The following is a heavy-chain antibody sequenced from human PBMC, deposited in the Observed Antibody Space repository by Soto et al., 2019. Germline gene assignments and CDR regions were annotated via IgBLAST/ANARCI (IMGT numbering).Heavy chain of an antibody. D-gene: IGHD3-16*01. CDR3: AKVRDGFLYYFDY. Sequence: GGSLRLSCAASGFTFSSYGMHWVRQAPGKGLEWVAVISYDGSNKYYADSVKGRFTISRDNSKNTLYLQMNSLRAEDTAVYYCAKVRDGFLYYFDYWGQGTLVTVSS. CDR1: GFTFSSYG. CDR2: ISYDGSNK. J-gene: IGHJ4*02. V-gene: IGHV3-30*18.